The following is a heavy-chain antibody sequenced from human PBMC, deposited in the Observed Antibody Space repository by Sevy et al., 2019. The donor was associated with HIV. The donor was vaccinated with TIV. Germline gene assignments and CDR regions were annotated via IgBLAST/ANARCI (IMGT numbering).Heavy chain of an antibody. CDR3: ARDLSNTSSYYYYYGMDV. CDR1: GYTFTSYG. Sequence: ASVKVSCKAYGYTFTSYGISWVRQAPGQGLEWMGWISAYNGNTNYAQKLQGRVTMTTDTSTSTAYMELRSLRSDDTAVYYCARDLSNTSSYYYYYGMDVWGQGTTVTVSS. J-gene: IGHJ6*02. V-gene: IGHV1-18*01. D-gene: IGHD2-2*02. CDR2: ISAYNGNT.